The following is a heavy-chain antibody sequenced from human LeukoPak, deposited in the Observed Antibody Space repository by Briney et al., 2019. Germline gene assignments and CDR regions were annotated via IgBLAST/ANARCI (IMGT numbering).Heavy chain of an antibody. Sequence: GASVKVSCKASGYTFTGYYMHWVRQAPGQGLEWMGWINPNSGGTNYAQKFQGRVTISVDTSKNQFSLKLSSVTAADTAVYYCARVNYDSSGYYSMGYYYYMDVWGKGTTVTISS. V-gene: IGHV1-2*02. CDR1: GYTFTGYY. CDR3: ARVNYDSSGYYSMGYYYYMDV. D-gene: IGHD3-22*01. J-gene: IGHJ6*03. CDR2: INPNSGGT.